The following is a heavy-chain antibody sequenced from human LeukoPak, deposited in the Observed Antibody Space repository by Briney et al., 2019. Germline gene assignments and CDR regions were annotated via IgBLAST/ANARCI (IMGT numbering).Heavy chain of an antibody. CDR2: MYPGDSDT. CDR3: ARPKYDILTGRFPYFDL. D-gene: IGHD3-9*01. CDR1: GYTFTNYW. V-gene: IGHV5-51*01. Sequence: GESLKISCKGSGYTFTNYWIGWVRQMPGKGLEWMGIMYPGDSDTRYSPSFQGQVTISADKSLRPAYMQWRSLKASDTAMYYCARPKYDILTGRFPYFDLWGRGTLVTVSS. J-gene: IGHJ2*01.